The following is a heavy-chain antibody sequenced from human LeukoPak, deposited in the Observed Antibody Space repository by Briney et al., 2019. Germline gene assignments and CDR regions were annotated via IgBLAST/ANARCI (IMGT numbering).Heavy chain of an antibody. Sequence: GGSLRLSCAASGFTLRNYAMSWVRQAPGKGLEWVANIKQDGSEKYYVDSVKGRFTISRDNSKNTLYLQMNSLRAEDTDIYYCVKGPYYDILTGYFSPWGQGTLVTVSS. CDR1: GFTLRNYA. V-gene: IGHV3-7*03. CDR3: VKGPYYDILTGYFSP. CDR2: IKQDGSEK. J-gene: IGHJ5*02. D-gene: IGHD3-9*01.